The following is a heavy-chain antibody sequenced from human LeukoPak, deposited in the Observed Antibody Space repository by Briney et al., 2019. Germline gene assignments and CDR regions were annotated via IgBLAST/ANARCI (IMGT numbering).Heavy chain of an antibody. J-gene: IGHJ4*02. CDR2: INPSAGST. V-gene: IGHV1-46*01. CDR1: GYTFTTNY. CDR3: ARVAGPVVVVAATLDY. Sequence: ASVKVSCKASGYTFTTNYMHWLRQAPGQGLEWMGIINPSAGSTNYAQKFQGRLTMTRDTSTSTVYMELSSLRSEDMAVYYCARVAGPVVVVAATLDYWGQGTLVTVSS. D-gene: IGHD2-15*01.